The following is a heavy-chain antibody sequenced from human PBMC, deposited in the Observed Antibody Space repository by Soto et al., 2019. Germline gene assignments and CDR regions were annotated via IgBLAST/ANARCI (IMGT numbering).Heavy chain of an antibody. J-gene: IGHJ4*02. CDR3: TTDLDYDILTGLDF. CDR1: GFTFSNAW. D-gene: IGHD3-9*01. CDR2: IKSKTDDGAT. V-gene: IGHV3-15*01. Sequence: EVQLVESGGGLGKPGGSLRLSCAASGFTFSNAWMSWVRQAPGKGLEWVGRIKSKTDDGATDYAAPVKGRFTISRDDSKNTLYLQMNSLKTEDTGVYYCTTDLDYDILTGLDFWGQGTLVTVSS.